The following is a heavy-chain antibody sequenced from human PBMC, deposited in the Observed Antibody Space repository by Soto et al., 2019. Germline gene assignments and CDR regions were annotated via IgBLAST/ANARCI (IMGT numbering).Heavy chain of an antibody. CDR2: LYAEGST. D-gene: IGHD1-1*01. V-gene: IGHV3-53*01. CDR3: VRPRPSGENYGMDV. Sequence: VQLVESGGGLIQPGGSLRLSCVASGLTVSQNYMAWVRQAPEMGPQWVSVLYAEGSTYYTESVKGRFTISRDPSKNTLFLHMDSLRAEDTAVYYCVRPRPSGENYGMDVWGQGTTVTVSS. CDR1: GLTVSQNY. J-gene: IGHJ6*02.